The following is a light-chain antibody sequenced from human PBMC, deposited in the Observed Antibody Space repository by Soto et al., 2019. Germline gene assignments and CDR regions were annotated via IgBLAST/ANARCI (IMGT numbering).Light chain of an antibody. CDR2: EVT. Sequence: QYALTQPASVSGYPGQSITISCAGTRDDICAYDYVSWYQQHPGNAPKLLVYEVTNRPSGVSDRFSGTKSGNTASLTISWLKVEDEADYYCNSYTNNSAVVFGGGTKFTVL. CDR1: RDDICAYDY. CDR3: NSYTNNSAVV. V-gene: IGLV2-14*01. J-gene: IGLJ2*01.